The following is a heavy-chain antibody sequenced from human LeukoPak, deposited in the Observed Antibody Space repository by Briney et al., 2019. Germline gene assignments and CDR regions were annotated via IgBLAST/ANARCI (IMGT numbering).Heavy chain of an antibody. CDR3: ARLGGSWYPTDIDY. CDR1: GFTFSSYG. Sequence: GGSLRLSCAASGFTFSSYGMHWVRQAPGKGLEWVAAISYDGSNKYYADSVKGRFTISRDNSKNTLYLQMNSLRAEDTAVYYCARLGGSWYPTDIDYWGQGTLVTVSS. D-gene: IGHD6-13*01. CDR2: ISYDGSNK. V-gene: IGHV3-30*03. J-gene: IGHJ4*02.